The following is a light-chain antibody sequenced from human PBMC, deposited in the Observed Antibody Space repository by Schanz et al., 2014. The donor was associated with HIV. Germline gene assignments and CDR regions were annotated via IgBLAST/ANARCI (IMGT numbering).Light chain of an antibody. V-gene: IGKV1-5*03. J-gene: IGKJ2*01. CDR1: QNINNW. Sequence: DLQMTQSPSTLSASVGDRVTITCRASQNINNWLAWYQQKPGKAPKLLIYKASSLESGVPSRFSGSGSGTEFTLTISSLQPDDFATYYCQQYNSHWYTFGQGTKLEIK. CDR3: QQYNSHWYT. CDR2: KAS.